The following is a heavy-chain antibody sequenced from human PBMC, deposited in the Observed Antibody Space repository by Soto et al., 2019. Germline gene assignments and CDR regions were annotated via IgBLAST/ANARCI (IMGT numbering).Heavy chain of an antibody. J-gene: IGHJ6*02. Sequence: PSETLSLTCTVSGGSISSGGYYWSWIRQHPGKGLEWIGYIYYSGSTYYNPSLKSRVTISVDTSKNQCSLKLSSVTAADTAVYYCARGGTSAMDACRLGAYHYYGMDFWGHGTTGTVSS. V-gene: IGHV4-31*03. CDR3: ARGGTSAMDACRLGAYHYYGMDF. D-gene: IGHD5-18*01. CDR1: GGSISSGGYY. CDR2: IYYSGST.